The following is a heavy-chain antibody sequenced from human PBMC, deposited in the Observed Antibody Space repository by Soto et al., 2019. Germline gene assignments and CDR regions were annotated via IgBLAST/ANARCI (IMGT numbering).Heavy chain of an antibody. V-gene: IGHV4-59*11. J-gene: IGHJ4*02. D-gene: IGHD6-19*01. CDR2: IYYRGST. CDR1: EGSISGHY. Sequence: PSETLSLTCTVSEGSISGHYWSWIRQPPGKGPEWIGYIYYRGSTNYNPSLTSRVTISLDTSKNQFSLKLSSVTTADTAVYYCAKELHTSSGWSQVIYWGQGTLVTVSS. CDR3: AKELHTSSGWSQVIY.